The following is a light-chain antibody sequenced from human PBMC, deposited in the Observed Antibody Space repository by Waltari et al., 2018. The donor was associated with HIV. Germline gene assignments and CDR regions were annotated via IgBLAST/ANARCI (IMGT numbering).Light chain of an antibody. CDR2: SNN. CDR3: AAWDDTLNGL. J-gene: IGLJ2*01. V-gene: IGLV1-44*01. CDR1: PSHIGNNI. Sequence: QSVLTQPPSASGTPGQNVTISCSANPSHIGNNIVNWYQQFPGAAPKLLIYSNNQRPAGVPARFSGSKSGTSASLAISGLQSEDEADYFCAAWDDTLNGLFGGGTKLTVL.